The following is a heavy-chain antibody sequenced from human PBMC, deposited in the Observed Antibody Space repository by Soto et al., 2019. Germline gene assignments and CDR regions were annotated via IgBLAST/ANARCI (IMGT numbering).Heavy chain of an antibody. J-gene: IGHJ4*02. CDR2: VDWDDDK. CDR1: GFSLTSSQMR. V-gene: IGHV2-70*04. Sequence: SGPTLVNPTQTLTLTCTASGFSLTSSQMRVNWIRQPPGKALEWLARVDWDDDKFYSPSLKTRLTIFKDSSRNQVVLIMTNMDPVDTATYYCARMTPDASGLFDYWGQGTLVTVSS. CDR3: ARMTPDASGLFDY. D-gene: IGHD2-15*01.